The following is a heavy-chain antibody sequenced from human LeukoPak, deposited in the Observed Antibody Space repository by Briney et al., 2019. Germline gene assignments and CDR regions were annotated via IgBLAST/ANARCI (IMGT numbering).Heavy chain of an antibody. D-gene: IGHD2-2*01. CDR1: GYTFTSYG. CDR3: ARGRWGYCSSTSCPAPDYYYYMDV. V-gene: IGHV1-18*01. CDR2: ISAYNGNT. J-gene: IGHJ6*03. Sequence: GASVKVSCKASGYTFTSYGISWVRQAPGQGLEWMGWISAYNGNTNYAQKLQGRVTMTTDTSTSTAYMELRSLRSDDTAVYYCARGRWGYCSSTSCPAPDYYYYMDVWGKGTTVTVSS.